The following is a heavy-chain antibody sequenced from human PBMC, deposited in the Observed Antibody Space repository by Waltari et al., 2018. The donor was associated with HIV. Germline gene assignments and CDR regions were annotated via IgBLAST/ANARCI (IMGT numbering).Heavy chain of an antibody. D-gene: IGHD5-12*01. CDR3: AKDRGYSGYDSPDY. V-gene: IGHV3-9*01. CDR1: GFSFDDYA. CDR2: IGWNSGSI. Sequence: EVQLVESGGGLVQPGRSLRLSCAASGFSFDDYAMHWVRQAPGKGLEWVSGIGWNSGSIGYADSVKGRFTISRDNTKNSLYLQMNSLRAEDTALYYCAKDRGYSGYDSPDYWGQGTLVTVSS. J-gene: IGHJ4*02.